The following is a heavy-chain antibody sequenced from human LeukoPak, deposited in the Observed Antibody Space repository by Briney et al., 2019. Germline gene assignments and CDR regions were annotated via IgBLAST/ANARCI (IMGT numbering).Heavy chain of an antibody. Sequence: SQTLSLTCTLSGGSISSGGYYWSWIRQHPGKGLEWIGYIYYRGTTYYNPSLKRRVTISVETSKNQFSLQRSLRTPPATAVYYCARAPGEDYVWGSYRHTTDYWGEGTLVTVSS. CDR2: IYYRGTT. D-gene: IGHD3-16*02. V-gene: IGHV4-31*03. CDR1: GGSISSGGYY. J-gene: IGHJ4*02. CDR3: ARAPGEDYVWGSYRHTTDY.